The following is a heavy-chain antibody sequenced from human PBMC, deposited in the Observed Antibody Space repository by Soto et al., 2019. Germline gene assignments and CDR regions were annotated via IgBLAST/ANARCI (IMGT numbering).Heavy chain of an antibody. CDR1: GFTFNDFE. Sequence: EVQLLESGGGLVQPGGSLRLSCGVSGFTFNDFEMNWVRQAPGKGLEWLAYIDGSGATKKYADSVRGRFTISRDNANNSLFLRMSSLSAADTAMYYCARGFGRFNYWGQGTLVSVSS. D-gene: IGHD3-10*01. CDR3: ARGFGRFNY. CDR2: IDGSGATK. V-gene: IGHV3-48*03. J-gene: IGHJ4*02.